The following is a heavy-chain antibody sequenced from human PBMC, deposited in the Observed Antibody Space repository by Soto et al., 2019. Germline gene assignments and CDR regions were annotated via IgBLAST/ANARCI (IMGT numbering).Heavy chain of an antibody. J-gene: IGHJ6*02. V-gene: IGHV1-69*06. CDR1: GGTFSSYA. CDR3: ARDQCTNGVCYTDYYYYGMDV. CDR2: IIPIFGTA. Sequence: SVKVSCKASGGTFSSYAISWVRQAPGQGLEWMGGIIPIFGTANYAQKFQGRVTITADKSTSTAYMELSSLRPEDTAVYYCARDQCTNGVCYTDYYYYGMDVWGQGTTVTVSS. D-gene: IGHD2-8*01.